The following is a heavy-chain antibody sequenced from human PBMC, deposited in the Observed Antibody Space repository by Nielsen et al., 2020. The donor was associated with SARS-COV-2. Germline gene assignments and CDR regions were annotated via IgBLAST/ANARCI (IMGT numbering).Heavy chain of an antibody. J-gene: IGHJ4*02. CDR2: IWYDGSNK. V-gene: IGHV3-33*01. CDR1: GFTFSSYG. CDR3: ARDSAGLGGIYYGDY. Sequence: GESLKISCAASGFTFSSYGMHWVRQAPGKGLEWVAVIWYDGSNKYYADSVKGRFTISRDNSKNTLYLQMNSLRAEDTAVYYCARDSAGLGGIYYGDYWGQGTLVTVSS. D-gene: IGHD1-26*01.